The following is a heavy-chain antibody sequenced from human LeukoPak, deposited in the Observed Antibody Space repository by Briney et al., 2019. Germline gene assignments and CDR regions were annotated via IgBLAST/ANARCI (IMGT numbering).Heavy chain of an antibody. CDR1: EFSVGSNY. D-gene: IGHD3-10*02. CDR2: ISSSSSYI. CDR3: AELGITMIGGV. V-gene: IGHV3-21*01. J-gene: IGHJ6*04. Sequence: GGSLRLSCAASEFSVGSNYMTWVRQAPGKGLEWVSSISSSSSYIYYADSVKGRFTISRDNAKNSLYLQMNSLRAEDTAVYYCAELGITMIGGVWGKGTTVTISS.